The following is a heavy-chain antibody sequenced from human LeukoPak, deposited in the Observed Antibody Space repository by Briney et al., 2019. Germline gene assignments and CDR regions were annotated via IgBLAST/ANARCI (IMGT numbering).Heavy chain of an antibody. V-gene: IGHV1-18*01. D-gene: IGHD6-6*01. CDR2: ISTYNGNT. Sequence: ASVKVSCKASGYTFTSYGISWVRQAPGQGLEWMGWISTYNGNTNYAQKLQGRVTMTTDTSTSTAYMELRSLRSDDTAVYYCARDLAARGNYYYYYMDVWGKGTTVTVSS. CDR1: GYTFTSYG. CDR3: ARDLAARGNYYYYYMDV. J-gene: IGHJ6*03.